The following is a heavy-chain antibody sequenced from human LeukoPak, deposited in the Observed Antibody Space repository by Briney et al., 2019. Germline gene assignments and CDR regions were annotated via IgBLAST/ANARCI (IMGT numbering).Heavy chain of an antibody. D-gene: IGHD3-22*01. Sequence: GGSLRLSCAASGSTFSSYSMNWVRQAPGKGLEWVSSISSSSSYIYYADSVKGRFTISRDNAKNSLYLQMNSLRAEDTAVYYCARAPYYYDSSGYYSSDYWGQGTLVTVSS. CDR2: ISSSSSYI. J-gene: IGHJ4*02. V-gene: IGHV3-21*01. CDR1: GSTFSSYS. CDR3: ARAPYYYDSSGYYSSDY.